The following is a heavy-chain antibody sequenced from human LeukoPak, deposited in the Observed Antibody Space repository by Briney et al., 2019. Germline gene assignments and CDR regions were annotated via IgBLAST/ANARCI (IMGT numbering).Heavy chain of an antibody. CDR1: GYSISSGYY. Sequence: SETLSLTCAVSGYSISSGYYWGWIRQPPGKGLEWIGSIYHSGSTYYNPSLKSRVTISVDTSKNQFSLKLSSVTAADTAVYYCAREGDYGDDGGQGTLATVSS. D-gene: IGHD4-17*01. CDR3: AREGDYGDD. V-gene: IGHV4-38-2*02. J-gene: IGHJ4*02. CDR2: IYHSGST.